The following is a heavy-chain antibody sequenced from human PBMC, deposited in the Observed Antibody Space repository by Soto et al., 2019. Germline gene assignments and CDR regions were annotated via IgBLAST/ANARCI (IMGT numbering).Heavy chain of an antibody. CDR2: ISAYNGNT. CDR1: GYTFTSYG. Sequence: QVQLVQSGAEVKKPGASVKVSCKASGYTFTSYGISWVRQAPGQGLEWMGWISAYNGNTNYAQKLQGRVTMTTDTSTSTAYRELRSLRSDDTAVYYCARARIRFLEWLAYSSSGTNSLDHLDYWGQGTLVTVSS. V-gene: IGHV1-18*04. D-gene: IGHD3-3*01. J-gene: IGHJ4*02. CDR3: ARARIRFLEWLAYSSSGTNSLDHLDY.